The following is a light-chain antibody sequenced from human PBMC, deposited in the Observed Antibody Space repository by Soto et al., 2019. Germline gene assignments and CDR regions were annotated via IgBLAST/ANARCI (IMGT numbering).Light chain of an antibody. J-gene: IGKJ4*01. CDR2: ASS. Sequence: DIQMTQSPSSLSASVGDRVTITCRSSQTISTYVNWYQQTPGKAPKILIYASSILRSGVPSRFSGSVSGADFTLTISSLQPEDIEKYLCQQSYRTPPHFGGGTRVEIK. V-gene: IGKV1-39*01. CDR1: QTISTY. CDR3: QQSYRTPPH.